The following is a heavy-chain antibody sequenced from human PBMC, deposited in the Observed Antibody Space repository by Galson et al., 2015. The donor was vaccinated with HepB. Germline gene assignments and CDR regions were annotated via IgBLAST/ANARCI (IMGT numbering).Heavy chain of an antibody. CDR2: IVVGSGNT. Sequence: SVKVSCKASGFTFTSSAMQWVRQARGQRLEWIGWIVVGSGNTNYAQKFQERVTITRDMSTSTAYMELSSLRSEDTAVYYCAADRGHCYKDAFDIWGQGTMVTVSS. J-gene: IGHJ3*02. V-gene: IGHV1-58*02. D-gene: IGHD2-2*02. CDR1: GFTFTSSA. CDR3: AADRGHCYKDAFDI.